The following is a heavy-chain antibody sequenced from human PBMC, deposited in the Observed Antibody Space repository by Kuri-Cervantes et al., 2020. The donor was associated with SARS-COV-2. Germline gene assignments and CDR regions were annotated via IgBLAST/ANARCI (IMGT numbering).Heavy chain of an antibody. Sequence: SETLSLTCTVSGGSISSSSYYWSWIRQPAGKGLEWIGRIYTSGSTNYSPSLKSRVTMSVDASKNQFSLKLSSVTAADTAVYYSARVRSIYYDFWSGYYFDYWGQGTLVTVSS. J-gene: IGHJ4*02. D-gene: IGHD3-3*01. CDR1: GGSISSSSYY. CDR3: ARVRSIYYDFWSGYYFDY. V-gene: IGHV4-61*02. CDR2: IYTSGST.